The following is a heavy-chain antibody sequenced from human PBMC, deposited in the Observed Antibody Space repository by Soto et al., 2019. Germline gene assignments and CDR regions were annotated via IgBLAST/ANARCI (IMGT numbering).Heavy chain of an antibody. Sequence: EXLKIYCKSSGYXFTSSLLGWVRHMPGKGLEWMGIIYPGDSDTRYRPSFQGQVTISADKSSSTAYLQWNSLKASDTAMYYCARLPGIVAPGTVFLDNWGQGTMVTVSS. CDR3: ARLPGIVAPGTVFLDN. V-gene: IGHV5-51*01. D-gene: IGHD1-1*01. J-gene: IGHJ4*02. CDR1: GYXFTSSL. CDR2: IYPGDSDT.